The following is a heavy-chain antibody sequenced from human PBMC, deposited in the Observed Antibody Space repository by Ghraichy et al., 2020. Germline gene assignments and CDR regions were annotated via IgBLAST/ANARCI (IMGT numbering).Heavy chain of an antibody. Sequence: SETLSLTCTVSGGSISSYYWSWIRQPPGKGLEWIGYIYYSGSTNYNPSLKSRVTISVDTSKNQFSLKLSSVTAADTAVYYCARGYSSGWYGLGWFDPWGQGTLVTVSS. CDR2: IYYSGST. J-gene: IGHJ5*02. CDR3: ARGYSSGWYGLGWFDP. CDR1: GGSISSYY. V-gene: IGHV4-59*01. D-gene: IGHD6-19*01.